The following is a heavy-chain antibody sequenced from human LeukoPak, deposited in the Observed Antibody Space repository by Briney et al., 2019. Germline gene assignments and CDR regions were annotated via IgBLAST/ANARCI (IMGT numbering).Heavy chain of an antibody. Sequence: SETLSLTCAVYGGSFSGYYWSWIRQPPGKGLEWIGEINHSGSTNYNPSLKSRVTISVDTSKNQFSLKLSSVTAADTAVYYCARVAVRFLEWLLPGGWFDPRGQGTLGTVSS. CDR3: ARVAVRFLEWLLPGGWFDP. V-gene: IGHV4-34*01. CDR2: INHSGST. D-gene: IGHD3-3*01. J-gene: IGHJ5*02. CDR1: GGSFSGYY.